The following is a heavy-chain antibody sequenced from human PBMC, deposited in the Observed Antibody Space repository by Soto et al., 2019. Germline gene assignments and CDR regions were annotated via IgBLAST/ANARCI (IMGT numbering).Heavy chain of an antibody. Sequence: SETLSLTCTVSGGSVNSGHYYWNWIRQSPGKGLEWIGYIYYSGSTNYNSSLKSRLSISIDTSRNQFSLKLTSVTAADTAVYYCARDLGYSNGHPFDYWGQGTLVTVSS. D-gene: IGHD4-4*01. V-gene: IGHV4-61*01. CDR3: ARDLGYSNGHPFDY. CDR1: GGSVNSGHYY. CDR2: IYYSGST. J-gene: IGHJ4*02.